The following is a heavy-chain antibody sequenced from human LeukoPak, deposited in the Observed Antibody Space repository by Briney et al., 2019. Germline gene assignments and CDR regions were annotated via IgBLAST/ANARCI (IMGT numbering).Heavy chain of an antibody. V-gene: IGHV3-15*01. CDR1: GFTFGDAW. CDR2: IKSKTDGGTT. D-gene: IGHD2-15*01. CDR3: AKDQATEPYCSGGSCYRRGIDY. J-gene: IGHJ4*02. Sequence: GGSLRLSCAASGFTFGDAWMSWVRQAPGKGLEWVGRIKSKTDGGTTDYAAPVKGRFTISRDDSKNTLYLQMNSLRAEDTAVYYCAKDQATEPYCSGGSCYRRGIDYWGQGTLVTVSS.